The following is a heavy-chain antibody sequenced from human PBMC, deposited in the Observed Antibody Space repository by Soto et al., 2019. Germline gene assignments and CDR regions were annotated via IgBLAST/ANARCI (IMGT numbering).Heavy chain of an antibody. CDR1: GYTFTSYG. CDR3: ARDWKRDTILSLGNWFDP. D-gene: IGHD3-3*01. V-gene: IGHV1-18*04. Sequence: ASVKVSGKASGYTFTSYGISWVRQAPGQGLEWMGWISAYNGNTNYAQKLQGRVTMTTDTSTSTAYMELRSLRSDDTAMYYCARDWKRDTILSLGNWFDPWGQGTLVTVSS. CDR2: ISAYNGNT. J-gene: IGHJ5*02.